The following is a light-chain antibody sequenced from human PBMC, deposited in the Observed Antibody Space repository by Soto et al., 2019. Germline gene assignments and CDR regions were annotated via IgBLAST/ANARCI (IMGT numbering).Light chain of an antibody. V-gene: IGKV1-6*01. CDR1: QGIRND. J-gene: IGKJ4*01. Sequence: AIQMTQPPSSPSASVGDTVTISCRASQGIRNDLGWYQQKPGKDPKLLIFAASSLQSGVPSRFSGSGSGTDFTLTISSLQPEDFATYYCLQNYNYPLTFGGGTKVDIK. CDR2: AAS. CDR3: LQNYNYPLT.